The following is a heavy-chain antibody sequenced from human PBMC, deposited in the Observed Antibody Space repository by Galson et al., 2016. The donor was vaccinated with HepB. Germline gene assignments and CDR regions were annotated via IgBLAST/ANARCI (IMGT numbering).Heavy chain of an antibody. CDR3: ARDRSNGVWPDHWYFDL. V-gene: IGHV3-48*03. CDR2: ISSSGTTI. CDR1: GFTFSRYE. Sequence: SLRLSCAASGFTFSRYEMNWVRQAPGKGLEWVSYISSSGTTIYYADSVKGRFTISRDNAKNSLYLQMNSLRAEDTAVYYCARDRSNGVWPDHWYFDLWGRGTLVTVSS. J-gene: IGHJ2*01. D-gene: IGHD2-8*01.